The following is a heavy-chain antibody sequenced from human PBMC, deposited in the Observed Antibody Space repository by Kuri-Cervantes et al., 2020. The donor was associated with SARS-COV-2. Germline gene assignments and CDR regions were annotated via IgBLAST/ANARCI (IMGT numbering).Heavy chain of an antibody. Sequence: GESLKISCAASGFTFSSYGMHWVRQAPGKGLEWVAVISYDGSNKYYADSVKGRFTISRDSSKNTLYLQMNSLRAEDTAVYYCAKVGTSIAVSGRFDYWGQGTLVTVSS. CDR2: ISYDGSNK. J-gene: IGHJ4*02. D-gene: IGHD6-19*01. CDR3: AKVGTSIAVSGRFDY. V-gene: IGHV3-30*18. CDR1: GFTFSSYG.